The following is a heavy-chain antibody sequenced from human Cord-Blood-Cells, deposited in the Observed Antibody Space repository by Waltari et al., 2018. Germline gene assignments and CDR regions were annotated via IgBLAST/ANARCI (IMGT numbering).Heavy chain of an antibody. J-gene: IGHJ4*02. D-gene: IGHD2-21*01. Sequence: EVQLLESGGGLVQPGGSLRLSCAASGFTFTSYAMSRVRQAPGKVLEWVSAISVSGGSTYYADSVKGRFTISRDNSKNTLYLQMNSLRAEDTAVYYCAKDGGDRAIDYWGQGTLVTVSS. CDR2: ISVSGGST. CDR1: GFTFTSYA. V-gene: IGHV3-23*01. CDR3: AKDGGDRAIDY.